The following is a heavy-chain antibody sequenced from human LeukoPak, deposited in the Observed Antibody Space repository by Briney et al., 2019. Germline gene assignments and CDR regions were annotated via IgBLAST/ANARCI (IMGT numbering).Heavy chain of an antibody. CDR3: ARDLADY. D-gene: IGHD3-16*01. V-gene: IGHV3-21*01. CDR1: GFTFSSYS. Sequence: PGGSLRLSCAASGFTFSSYSMNWVRQAPGKGLELVSSISSSSSYIYYADSVKGRFTISRDKAKNSLYLQMNSLTAEDTAVYYCARDLADYWGQGTLVTVSS. CDR2: ISSSSSYI. J-gene: IGHJ4*02.